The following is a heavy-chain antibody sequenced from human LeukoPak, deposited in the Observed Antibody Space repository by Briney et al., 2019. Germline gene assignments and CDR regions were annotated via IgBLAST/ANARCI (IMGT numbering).Heavy chain of an antibody. Sequence: ASVTVSCKASGYTFTNYTINWVRLVPGQGLEWMGRINPNSGGTNYAQKFQGRVTMTRDTSISTAYMELSRLRSDDTAVYYCAREELVYYYYGMDVWGQGTTVTVSS. D-gene: IGHD1-7*01. CDR1: GYTFTNYT. V-gene: IGHV1-2*06. J-gene: IGHJ6*02. CDR3: AREELVYYYYGMDV. CDR2: INPNSGGT.